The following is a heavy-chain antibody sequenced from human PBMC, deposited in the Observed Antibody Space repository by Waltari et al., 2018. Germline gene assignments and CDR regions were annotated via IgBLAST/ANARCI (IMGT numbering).Heavy chain of an antibody. J-gene: IGHJ5*02. CDR3: ARDRSGSYWGWFDP. Sequence: EVQLVQSGAEVKKPGATVKISCKASGYTFTDYYMHWVQQAPGKGLEWMGRVDPEDGEPIYAEKFQGRVTITRDTSASTAYMELSSLRSEDTAVYYCARDRSGSYWGWFDPWGQGTLVTVSS. CDR1: GYTFTDYY. V-gene: IGHV1-69-2*01. CDR2: VDPEDGEP. D-gene: IGHD1-26*01.